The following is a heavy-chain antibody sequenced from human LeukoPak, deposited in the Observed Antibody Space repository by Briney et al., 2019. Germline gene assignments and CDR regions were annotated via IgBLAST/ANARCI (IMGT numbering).Heavy chain of an antibody. CDR2: ISSSGSIT. CDR1: GFTLSSHN. V-gene: IGHV3-48*01. Sequence: GGCLRLSCVASGFTLSSHNIKWVRQAPGKGLEWVSHISSSGSITYYGDSVKGRITISRDNAKNSVSLYMNSLRAEDSAVYYCARPGITAFDIWGQGTMVTVSS. D-gene: IGHD3-10*01. J-gene: IGHJ3*02. CDR3: ARPGITAFDI.